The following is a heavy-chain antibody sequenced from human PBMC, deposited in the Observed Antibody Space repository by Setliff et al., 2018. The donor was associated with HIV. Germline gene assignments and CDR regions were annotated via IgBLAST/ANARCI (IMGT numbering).Heavy chain of an antibody. V-gene: IGHV3-49*03. CDR2: IRSKAYGGTT. Sequence: GSLRLSCTASGFTFGDYAMSWFRQAPGKGLEWVGFIRSKAYGGTTEYAASVKGRFTISRDDSKSIAYLQMNSLKTEDTAVYYCTRVGGGYSGYDYSGFYMDVWGKGTTVTVSS. J-gene: IGHJ6*03. CDR3: TRVGGGYSGYDYSGFYMDV. D-gene: IGHD5-12*01. CDR1: GFTFGDYA.